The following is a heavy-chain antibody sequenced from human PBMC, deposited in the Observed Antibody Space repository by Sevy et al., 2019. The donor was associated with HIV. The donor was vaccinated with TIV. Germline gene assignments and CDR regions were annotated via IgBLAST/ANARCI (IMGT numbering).Heavy chain of an antibody. CDR1: GYTFTSYY. V-gene: IGHV1-8*01. CDR3: ARVGQFSGYSEGFDF. J-gene: IGHJ4*02. D-gene: IGHD3-22*01. Sequence: ASVKVSCKTSGYTFTSYYINWVRQTSGQGLEWMGWMNPNNGDTGSAQKFQGRFTMTRTTSISTAYMELRSLGSEDMGVYYCARVGQFSGYSEGFDFWGQGTLVTVSS. CDR2: MNPNNGDT.